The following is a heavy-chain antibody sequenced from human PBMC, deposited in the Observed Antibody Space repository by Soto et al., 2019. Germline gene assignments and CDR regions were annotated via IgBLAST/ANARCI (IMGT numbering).Heavy chain of an antibody. CDR1: GYTFTSYD. CDR3: ATRIAAAGTFDP. CDR2: MNPNSGNT. V-gene: IGHV1-8*01. Sequence: ASVKVSCKASGYTFTSYDINWVRQATGQGLEWMGWMNPNSGNTGYAQKFQGRVTMTRNTSISTAYMELSSLRSEDTAVYYCATRIAAAGTFDPWGQGTLVTVSS. D-gene: IGHD6-13*01. J-gene: IGHJ5*02.